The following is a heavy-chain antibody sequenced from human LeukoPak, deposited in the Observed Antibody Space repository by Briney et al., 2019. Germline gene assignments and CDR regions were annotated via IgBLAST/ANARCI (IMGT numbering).Heavy chain of an antibody. J-gene: IGHJ3*02. CDR3: ARHWVTTVTTGHHGAFDI. CDR2: IYYSGST. D-gene: IGHD4-17*01. CDR1: AGSISSYY. Sequence: SEILSLTCTVSAGSISSYYWSWIRQPPGKGLEWIGYIYYSGSTNYNPSLKSRVTISVDTSKNQFSLKLSSVTAADTAVYYCARHWVTTVTTGHHGAFDIWGQGTMVTVSS. V-gene: IGHV4-59*08.